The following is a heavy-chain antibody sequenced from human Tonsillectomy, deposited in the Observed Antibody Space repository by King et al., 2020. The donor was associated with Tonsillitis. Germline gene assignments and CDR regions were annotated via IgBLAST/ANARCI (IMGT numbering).Heavy chain of an antibody. V-gene: IGHV4-59*01. J-gene: IGHJ3*02. D-gene: IGHD1-26*01. Sequence: MQLQESGPGLVKPSETLSLTCTVSGGSISSYYWSWIRQPPGKALECLGYMYYTGSANYNPSLKSRVTMSVDTSKNQFSLKLSSVTAADTAVYFCARGGSAGYFVDAFDIWGQGTMVTVSS. CDR3: ARGGSAGYFVDAFDI. CDR2: MYYTGSA. CDR1: GGSISSYY.